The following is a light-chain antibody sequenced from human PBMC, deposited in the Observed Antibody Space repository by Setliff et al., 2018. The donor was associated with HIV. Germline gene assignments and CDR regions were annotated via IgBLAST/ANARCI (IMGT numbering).Light chain of an antibody. CDR2: DGN. CDR3: SSYTRGNFV. Sequence: QSVLTQPASVSGSPGQSITISCTGTSSDVGDYAYVSWFQQSPDEAPKLIIYDGNKRPSGVPGRFSCSKSGSTASLTISGLQTEDEADYYCSSYTRGNFVFGTGTKVTVL. CDR1: SSDVGDYAY. V-gene: IGLV2-14*01. J-gene: IGLJ1*01.